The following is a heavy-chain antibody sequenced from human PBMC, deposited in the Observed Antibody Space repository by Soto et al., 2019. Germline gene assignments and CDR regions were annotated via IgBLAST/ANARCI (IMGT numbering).Heavy chain of an antibody. V-gene: IGHV3-30-3*01. Sequence: PGGSLRLSCAASGFAFNIYAIHWVRQAPGKGLEWVAVISHDGTNRYYTDSVRDRFTIPRDNSTNTVYLEMDSLRADDTAVYYCARSSGVPTPDFDYWGQGTLVTVSS. CDR1: GFAFNIYA. CDR2: ISHDGTNR. D-gene: IGHD3-3*01. J-gene: IGHJ4*02. CDR3: ARSSGVPTPDFDY.